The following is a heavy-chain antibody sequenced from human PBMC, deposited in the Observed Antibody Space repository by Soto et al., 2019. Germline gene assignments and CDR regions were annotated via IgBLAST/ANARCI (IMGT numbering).Heavy chain of an antibody. CDR2: INAGNGNT. CDR1: GYTFTSYA. D-gene: IGHD6-25*01. CDR3: ARDQRIAFDY. J-gene: IGHJ4*02. V-gene: IGHV1-3*05. Sequence: QVQLVQSGAEEKKPGASAKVSCKASGYTFTSYAMSWVRQAPGQRLEWMGWINAGNGNTKYSEKFQGRVTITRDTSASTAYMELSSLRSEDTAVYYCARDQRIAFDYWGQGTLVTVSS.